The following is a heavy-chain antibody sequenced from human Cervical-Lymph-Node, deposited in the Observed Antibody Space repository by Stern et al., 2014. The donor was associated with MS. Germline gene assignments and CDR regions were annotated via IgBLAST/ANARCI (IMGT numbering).Heavy chain of an antibody. Sequence: QVTLKESGPTLVKPTQTLTLTCDFSGFSLTTSGVGVVRLRQPPGKALEWLALLCWNDEKRYSPSLKNRLSIITDTAKNQVVLTMTNMDPVDTGTYYCAHRSTSVAGAWASWGQGILVVVSS. V-gene: IGHV2-5*01. D-gene: IGHD1-26*01. CDR2: LCWNDEK. CDR1: GFSLTTSGVG. CDR3: AHRSTSVAGAWAS. J-gene: IGHJ5*02.